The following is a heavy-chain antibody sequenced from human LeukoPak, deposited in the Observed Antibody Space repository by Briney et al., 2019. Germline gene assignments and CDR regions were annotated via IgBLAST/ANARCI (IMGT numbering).Heavy chain of an antibody. D-gene: IGHD6-13*01. CDR3: SSSWDWDYYCYGMDV. CDR1: GFTFSSYS. CDR2: ISSSSSYI. V-gene: IGHV3-21*01. J-gene: IGHJ6*02. Sequence: GGSLRLSCAASGFTFSSYSMNWVRQAPGKGLEWVSSISSSSSYIYYADSVKGRFTISRDNAKNSLYLQMNSLRAEDTAVYYCSSSWDWDYYCYGMDVWGQGTTVTVSS.